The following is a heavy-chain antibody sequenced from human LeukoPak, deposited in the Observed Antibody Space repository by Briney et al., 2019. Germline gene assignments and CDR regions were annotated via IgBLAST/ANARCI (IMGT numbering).Heavy chain of an antibody. V-gene: IGHV3-74*01. Sequence: PGGSLRLSCAASGFTFSSYWMHWVRQAPGKGLVWVSRINSDGSSTSYADSVKGRFTISRDNAKNTLYLQMNSLGVEDTAVFYCARGGFCSGGSCPVDYYYYMDVWGKGTTVTVSS. CDR3: ARGGFCSGGSCPVDYYYYMDV. D-gene: IGHD2-15*01. CDR2: INSDGSST. J-gene: IGHJ6*03. CDR1: GFTFSSYW.